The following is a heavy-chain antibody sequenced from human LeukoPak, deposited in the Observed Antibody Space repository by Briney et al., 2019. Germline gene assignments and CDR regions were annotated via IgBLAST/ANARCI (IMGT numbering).Heavy chain of an antibody. V-gene: IGHV4-34*01. J-gene: IGHJ1*01. CDR2: INHSGST. CDR1: GGSFSGYY. CDR3: ARGLPTYYYDSSDYYRRHGYFQH. D-gene: IGHD3-22*01. Sequence: SETLSLTCAVYGGSFSGYYWSWIRQPPGKGLEWIGEINHSGSTNYNPSLKSRVTISVDTSKIQFSLKLSSVTAADTAVYYCARGLPTYYYDSSDYYRRHGYFQHWGQGTLVTVSS.